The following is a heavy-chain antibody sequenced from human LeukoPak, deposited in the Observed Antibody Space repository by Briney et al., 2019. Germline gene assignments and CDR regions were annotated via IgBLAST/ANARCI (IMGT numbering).Heavy chain of an antibody. Sequence: SETLSLTCAVYGVSLSGYYWNWIRQPPGKGLEWIGEINHSRSTNYNPSLKSRVTMSLDTPKNHFSLKLSSVTAADTAVYYCARGKGSPYYDYDYWGQGTLVTVSS. V-gene: IGHV4-34*01. CDR1: GVSLSGYY. CDR2: INHSRST. CDR3: ARGKGSPYYDYDY. J-gene: IGHJ4*02. D-gene: IGHD3-22*01.